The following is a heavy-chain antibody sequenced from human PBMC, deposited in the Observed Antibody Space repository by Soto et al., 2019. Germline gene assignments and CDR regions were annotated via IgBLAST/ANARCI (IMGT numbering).Heavy chain of an antibody. CDR3: ASKPGYSYGLLYYYYGMDV. V-gene: IGHV4-31*03. Sequence: SETLSLTCTVSGGSISSGGYYWSWIRQHPGKGLEWIGYIYYSGSTYYNPSLKSRVTISVDTSKNQFSMKLSSVTAADTSVYYCASKPGYSYGLLYYYYGMDVWGQGTTVTVSS. J-gene: IGHJ6*02. CDR1: GGSISSGGYY. D-gene: IGHD5-18*01. CDR2: IYYSGST.